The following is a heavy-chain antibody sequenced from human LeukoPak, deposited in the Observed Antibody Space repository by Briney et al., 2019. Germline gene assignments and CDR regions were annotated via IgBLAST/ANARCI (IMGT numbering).Heavy chain of an antibody. V-gene: IGHV4-34*01. CDR1: GGSFSGYY. Sequence: PSETLSLTCAVYGGSFSGYYWSWIRQPPGKGLEWIGEINHSGSTNYNPSLKSRVTISVDTSKNQFSLKLSSVTAADTAVYYCARDLAMYTFDPWGQGTLVTVSS. CDR2: INHSGST. CDR3: ARDLAMYTFDP. J-gene: IGHJ5*02. D-gene: IGHD2-2*01.